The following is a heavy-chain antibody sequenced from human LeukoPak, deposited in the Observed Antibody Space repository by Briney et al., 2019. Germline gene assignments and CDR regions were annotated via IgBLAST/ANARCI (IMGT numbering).Heavy chain of an antibody. CDR3: AKDTHDAFDI. J-gene: IGHJ3*02. Sequence: PGGSLRLSCAASGFTFSSYWMHWVRQAPGKGLVWVSRINTDGSSTNYADSVKGRSTISRDNAKNSLYLQMNSLRAEDTALYYCAKDTHDAFDIWGQGTMVTVSS. CDR1: GFTFSSYW. V-gene: IGHV3-74*01. CDR2: INTDGSST.